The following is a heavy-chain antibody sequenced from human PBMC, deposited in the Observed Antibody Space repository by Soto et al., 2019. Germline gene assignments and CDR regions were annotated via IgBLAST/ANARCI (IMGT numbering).Heavy chain of an antibody. CDR2: IYTSATT. V-gene: IGHV4-30-4*01. CDR3: ARGRYCLTGRCFPNWFDA. CDR1: GDSISNLDYF. J-gene: IGHJ5*02. Sequence: ASETLSLTCSVSGDSISNLDYFWAWIRQPPGQALEYIGYIYTSATTYYNPSFESRVAISVDTSKSQFSLNVTAVTAADTAVYFCARGRYCLTGRCFPNWFDAWGQGALVTVSS. D-gene: IGHD7-27*01.